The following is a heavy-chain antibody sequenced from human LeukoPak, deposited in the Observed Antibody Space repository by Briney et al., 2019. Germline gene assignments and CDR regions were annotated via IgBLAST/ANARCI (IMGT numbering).Heavy chain of an antibody. J-gene: IGHJ4*02. Sequence: GASVKVSCKASGGTFSSYAISWVRQAPGQGLEWMGWISAYNGNTNYAQKLQGRVTMTTDTSTSTAYMELRSLRSDDTAVYYCARGGSMVRGAMTIDYWGQGTLVTVSS. V-gene: IGHV1-18*01. CDR3: ARGGSMVRGAMTIDY. CDR2: ISAYNGNT. D-gene: IGHD3-10*01. CDR1: GGTFSSYA.